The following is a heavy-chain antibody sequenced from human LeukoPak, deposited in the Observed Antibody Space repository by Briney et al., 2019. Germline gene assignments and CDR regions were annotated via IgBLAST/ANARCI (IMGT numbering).Heavy chain of an antibody. CDR3: ARDRLGYCSGGSCYCPFDY. CDR2: ISDSGGST. Sequence: GGSLRLSCAASGFTFSRYVMSWVRQAPGKGLEWVSAISDSGGSTYYGDSVKGRFTISRDNSKNTLYLQMNSLRAEDTAVYYCARDRLGYCSGGSCYCPFDYWGQGTLVTVSS. D-gene: IGHD2-15*01. CDR1: GFTFSRYV. V-gene: IGHV3-23*01. J-gene: IGHJ4*02.